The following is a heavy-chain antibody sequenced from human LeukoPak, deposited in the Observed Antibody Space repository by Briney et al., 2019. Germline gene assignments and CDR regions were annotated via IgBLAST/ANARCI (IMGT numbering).Heavy chain of an antibody. V-gene: IGHV1-69*13. CDR3: ARGPQGYSVDY. Sequence: SVKVPCKASGGTFSSYAINWVRQAPGQGLEWMGGIIPIFGTANYAQKFQGRVTITADESTSTAYMELSSLRSEDTAVYYCARGPQGYSVDYWGQGTLVTVSS. CDR1: GGTFSSYA. J-gene: IGHJ4*02. CDR2: IIPIFGTA. D-gene: IGHD2-21*01.